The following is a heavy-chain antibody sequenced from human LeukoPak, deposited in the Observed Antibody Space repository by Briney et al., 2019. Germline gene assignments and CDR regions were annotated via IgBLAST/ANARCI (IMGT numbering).Heavy chain of an antibody. V-gene: IGHV1-24*01. CDR2: FDPEDGET. CDR1: GYTLTELS. D-gene: IGHD1-1*01. CDR3: ATDLTVGTAFGI. Sequence: GASVKVSCKVSGYTLTELSMHWVRQAPGKGLEWMGGFDPEDGETIYAQKFQGRVTMTEDTSTDTAYMELSSLRSEDTAVYYCATDLTVGTAFGIWGQGTMVTVSS. J-gene: IGHJ3*02.